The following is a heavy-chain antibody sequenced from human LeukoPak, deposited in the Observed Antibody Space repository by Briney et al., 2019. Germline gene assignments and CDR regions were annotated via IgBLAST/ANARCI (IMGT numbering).Heavy chain of an antibody. CDR1: GGSIRSGAYY. CDR2: IKQDGSEK. CDR3: ARGYVGATDYFDY. V-gene: IGHV3-7*01. J-gene: IGHJ4*02. D-gene: IGHD1-26*01. Sequence: ETLSLTCTVSGGSIRSGAYYWSWVRQAPGKGLEWVANIKQDGSEKYYVDSVKGRFTISRDNAKNSLYLQMNSLRAEDTAVYYCARGYVGATDYFDYWGQGTLVTVSS.